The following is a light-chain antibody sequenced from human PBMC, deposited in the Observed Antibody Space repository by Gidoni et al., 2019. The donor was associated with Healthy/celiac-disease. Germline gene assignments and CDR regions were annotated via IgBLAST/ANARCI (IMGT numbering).Light chain of an antibody. V-gene: IGKV3-20*01. J-gene: IGKJ4*01. Sequence: EIVLTQSPGTLSLSPGEIATLSCRASQSVISSYLVWYQQKPGQAPRLLIYGASSRATGIPDRFSGSGSGTDFTLTISRLEPEDFAVYYCQQYGSSPPLTFGGGTKVEIK. CDR1: QSVISSY. CDR3: QQYGSSPPLT. CDR2: GAS.